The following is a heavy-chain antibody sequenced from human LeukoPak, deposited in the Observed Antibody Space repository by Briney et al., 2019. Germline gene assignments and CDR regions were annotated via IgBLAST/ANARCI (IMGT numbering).Heavy chain of an antibody. CDR3: AKDAQCSGGSCYPFHY. Sequence: PGGSLRLSCAASGFTFSSYAMSWVRQAPGKGLEWVSVISGSSSSTYYADSVKGRFTISRDNSKNTLYLQMNSLRAEDTAVYYCAKDAQCSGGSCYPFHYWGQGTLVTVSS. CDR2: ISGSSSST. J-gene: IGHJ4*02. CDR1: GFTFSSYA. V-gene: IGHV3-23*01. D-gene: IGHD2-15*01.